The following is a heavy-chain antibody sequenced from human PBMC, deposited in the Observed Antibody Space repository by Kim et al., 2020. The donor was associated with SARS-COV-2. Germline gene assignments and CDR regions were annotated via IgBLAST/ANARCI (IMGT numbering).Heavy chain of an antibody. V-gene: IGHV3-23*01. D-gene: IGHD3-10*01. CDR1: GFTFSSYA. CDR2: ISGSGGST. J-gene: IGHJ6*02. CDR3: ANSPDPSWFGEFTYYYYGMDV. Sequence: GGSLRLSCAASGFTFSSYAMSWVRQAPGKGLEWVSAISGSGGSTYYADSVKGRFTISRDNSKNTLYLQMNSLRAEDTAVYYCANSPDPSWFGEFTYYYYGMDVWGQGTTVTVSS.